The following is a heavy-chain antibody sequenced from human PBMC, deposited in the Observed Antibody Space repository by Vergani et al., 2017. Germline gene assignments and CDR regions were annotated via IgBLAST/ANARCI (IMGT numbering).Heavy chain of an antibody. CDR3: AKDKDCSGGSCYSFGFDY. D-gene: IGHD2-15*01. CDR2: ISWNSGST. CDR1: GFTFDDYA. J-gene: IGHJ4*02. V-gene: IGHV3-9*01. Sequence: EVQLVESGGGLVQPGRSLRLSCAASGFTFDDYAMHWVRQAPGKGLEWVSGISWNSGSTGYADSVKGRFTISRANAKNSLYLQMNSLRAEDTALYYCAKDKDCSGGSCYSFGFDYWGQGTLVTVSS.